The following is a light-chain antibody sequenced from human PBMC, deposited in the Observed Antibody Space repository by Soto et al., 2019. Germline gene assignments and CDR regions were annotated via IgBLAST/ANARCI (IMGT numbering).Light chain of an antibody. V-gene: IGKV3-15*01. CDR3: QQYNNWPRT. Sequence: EIVMTESPATLPLSPGERATLSCRASQSVNSNLAWYQQKAGQAPRLLIYGTSTRATGIPARFSGSGSGTDFTLTISSLQFEDFAVYYCQQYNNWPRTFGQGTKVDTK. CDR1: QSVNSN. J-gene: IGKJ1*01. CDR2: GTS.